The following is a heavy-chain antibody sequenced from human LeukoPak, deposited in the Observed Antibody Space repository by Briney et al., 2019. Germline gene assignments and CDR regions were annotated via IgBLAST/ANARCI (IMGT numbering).Heavy chain of an antibody. D-gene: IGHD6-6*01. V-gene: IGHV1-18*01. Sequence: ASVKVSCKASGYTFTSYGISWVRQAPGQGLEWMGWISAYNGNTNYAQKLQGRVTMTTDTSTSTAYMELRSLRSDDTAVYNCARDLREYSSSSADYWGQGTLVTVSS. CDR2: ISAYNGNT. CDR3: ARDLREYSSSSADY. CDR1: GYTFTSYG. J-gene: IGHJ4*02.